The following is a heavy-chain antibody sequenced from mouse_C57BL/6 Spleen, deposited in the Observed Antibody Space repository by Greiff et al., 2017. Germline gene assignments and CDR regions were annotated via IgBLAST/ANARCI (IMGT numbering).Heavy chain of an antibody. CDR1: GYTFTSYW. J-gene: IGHJ4*01. Sequence: QVQLQQPGAELVKPGASVKLSCKASGYTFTSYWMHWVKQRPGRGLEWIGRIDPNSGGTKYNEKFKSKATLTVDKPSSTAYMQLSSQTSEDSAVSYCARWDRNYAMDYWGQGTSVTVSS. D-gene: IGHD2-14*01. CDR2: IDPNSGGT. CDR3: ARWDRNYAMDY. V-gene: IGHV1-72*01.